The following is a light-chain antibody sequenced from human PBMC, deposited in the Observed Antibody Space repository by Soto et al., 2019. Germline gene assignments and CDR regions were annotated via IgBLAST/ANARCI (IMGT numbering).Light chain of an antibody. CDR2: DAS. CDR1: QSVSSN. J-gene: IGKJ1*01. CDR3: QQYNNWPRT. V-gene: IGKV3-15*01. Sequence: EIVMTQSPATLSVSPGERATLSCRASQSVSSNLAWYQQKPGQAPRLLIYDASTRATGIPARFSGSGSGTEFTLTISSLQSEDFAVYYCQQYNNWPRTCGQGTKVEVE.